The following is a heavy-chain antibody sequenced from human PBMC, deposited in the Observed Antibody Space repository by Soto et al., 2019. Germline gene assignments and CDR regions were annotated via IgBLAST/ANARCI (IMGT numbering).Heavy chain of an antibody. Sequence: QVQLVQSGAKVKKTGSSVKVSYKTSGGTFSTFGISWVRQAPGQGLEWMGGIIPFFGTAEYSQKFEDRITITADESTNTVYMDLRSLTSEDTAIYYCARTAPMDAGDKYYYDFWGQGALVTVSS. CDR2: IIPFFGTA. CDR3: ARTAPMDAGDKYYYDF. J-gene: IGHJ4*02. D-gene: IGHD3-16*01. CDR1: GGTFSTFG. V-gene: IGHV1-69*01.